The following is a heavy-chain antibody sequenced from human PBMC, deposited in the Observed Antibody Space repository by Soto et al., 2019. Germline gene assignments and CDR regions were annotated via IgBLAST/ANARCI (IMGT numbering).Heavy chain of an antibody. CDR1: GFTFRSYW. CDR3: ARDHIVATIVFQY. CDR2: INQDGSEK. V-gene: IGHV3-7*01. Sequence: GGSLRLSCGASGFTFRSYWMSWVRQAPGKGLEWVANINQDGSEKYYVDSVKGRFTISRDNAENSVYLQMNTLRAEDTAVYYCARDHIVATIVFQYWGLGTLVSGSS. D-gene: IGHD5-12*01. J-gene: IGHJ4*02.